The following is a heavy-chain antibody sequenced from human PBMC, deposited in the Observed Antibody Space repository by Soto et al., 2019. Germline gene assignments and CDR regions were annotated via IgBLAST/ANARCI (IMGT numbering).Heavy chain of an antibody. CDR1: GGSFSGYY. CDR2: INHIGST. D-gene: IGHD6-13*01. Sequence: SETLSLTCAVYGGSFSGYYWSWIRQPPGKGLEWIGEINHIGSTNYNASLKSRVTISVDTSKNQFSLRLSSVTAADTAVYYCARGLPGRSSSWYHYWGQGTMVTVSS. CDR3: ARGLPGRSSSWYHY. V-gene: IGHV4-34*01. J-gene: IGHJ4*02.